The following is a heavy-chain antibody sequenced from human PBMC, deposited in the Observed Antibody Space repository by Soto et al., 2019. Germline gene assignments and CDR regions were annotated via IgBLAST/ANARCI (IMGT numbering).Heavy chain of an antibody. J-gene: IGHJ5*02. CDR2: IKSKTNGGTT. V-gene: IGHV3-15*01. CDR1: GFTFSNAW. Sequence: VQLVESGGGLVKSGESLRLSCAASGFTFSNAWMSWVRQAPGKGLEWVGRIKSKTNGGTTDYAAPVKGRFTISRDDSKSTLYLQMNSLKSEDTAVYYCTTDDPINKSWGQGTLVTVSS. CDR3: TTDDPINKS.